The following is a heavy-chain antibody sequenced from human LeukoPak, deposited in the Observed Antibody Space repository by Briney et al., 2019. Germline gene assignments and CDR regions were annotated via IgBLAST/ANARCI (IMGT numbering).Heavy chain of an antibody. Sequence: SETLSLTCAVDGGSFTGYYWRWLRQLPGKGVEWVGEIDHRAFTNYNASLKSRVTLSVDTSKNQFFLKLASVTAEDTAVYYCARVGRDNGAYWGQGIPVTVSS. J-gene: IGHJ4*02. V-gene: IGHV4-34*01. CDR1: GGSFTGYY. CDR2: IDHRAFT. D-gene: IGHD2-8*01. CDR3: ARVGRDNGAY.